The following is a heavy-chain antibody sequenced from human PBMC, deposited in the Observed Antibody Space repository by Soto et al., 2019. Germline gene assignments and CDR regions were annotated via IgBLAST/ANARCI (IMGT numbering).Heavy chain of an antibody. D-gene: IGHD2-2*01. CDR3: ERLAGYCSINGCHGDYAMDV. CDR2: FYNNENP. Sequence: PSETLSLTCSVSGGSINSRSYSWGWIRQPPGKGLKWIGTFYNNENPNYNPSLKSRVAISVDTSKNQFSLRLTSVTAADTAVYYCERLAGYCSINGCHGDYAMDVWGQGTTVTVSS. V-gene: IGHV4-39*01. CDR1: GGSINSRSYS. J-gene: IGHJ6*02.